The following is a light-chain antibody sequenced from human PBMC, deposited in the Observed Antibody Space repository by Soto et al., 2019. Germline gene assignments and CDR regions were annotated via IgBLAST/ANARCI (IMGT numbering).Light chain of an antibody. CDR3: QQGHSFPTT. Sequence: DIQMTQSPSSVSASVGDRVIITCRASQDVRDWLAWYQQKPGKAPELLMYPASTLQSGVPSRFIGSGSGTHFTLTISVLQPEDFATYYCQQGHSFPTTFGGGTKVEI. CDR1: QDVRDW. V-gene: IGKV1-12*01. J-gene: IGKJ4*01. CDR2: PAS.